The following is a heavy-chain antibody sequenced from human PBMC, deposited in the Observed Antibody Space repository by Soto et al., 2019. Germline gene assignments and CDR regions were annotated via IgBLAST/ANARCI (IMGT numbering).Heavy chain of an antibody. J-gene: IGHJ4*02. CDR1: GGSIANNNYF. CDR2: AAYSGGT. D-gene: IGHD3-10*01. V-gene: IGHV4-39*01. Sequence: SETLSLTCTVSGGSIANNNYFWGWVRQPPGKGLEWIGSAAYSGGTYKNPSLKSRVTVSVDTSKNQFSLKLSSVTAADTAVYYCARVGGRPLTQELIWLGELLPNPLDYWGQGTLVTVSS. CDR3: ARVGGRPLTQELIWLGELLPNPLDY.